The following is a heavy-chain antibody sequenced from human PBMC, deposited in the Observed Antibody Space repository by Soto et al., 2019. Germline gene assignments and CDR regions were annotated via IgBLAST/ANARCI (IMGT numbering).Heavy chain of an antibody. Sequence: GSLRLSCVASGFTFSSYAMSWVRQAPGKGLEWVSLISGSGGSTYYADSVKGRFTISRDNSKNTLYLQMNSLRAEDTAVYYCAKIHGSESYNNFLDYWGQGTLVTVSS. CDR2: ISGSGGST. D-gene: IGHD3-10*01. J-gene: IGHJ4*02. CDR1: GFTFSSYA. CDR3: AKIHGSESYNNFLDY. V-gene: IGHV3-23*01.